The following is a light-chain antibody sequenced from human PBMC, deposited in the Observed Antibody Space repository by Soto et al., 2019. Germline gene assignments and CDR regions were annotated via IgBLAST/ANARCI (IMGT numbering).Light chain of an antibody. V-gene: IGLV2-23*01. CDR1: SSDVGTYDL. J-gene: IGLJ3*02. CDR2: EAT. Sequence: QSVLTQPASVSGSPGQSITISCTGSSSDVGTYDLVSWYQHHPGAAPKRMIYEATRRPSGNSNRFSGSKPGNTASLTISGLQAEDEADYYCCSFAGSNPWVLGGGTQLTVL. CDR3: CSFAGSNPWV.